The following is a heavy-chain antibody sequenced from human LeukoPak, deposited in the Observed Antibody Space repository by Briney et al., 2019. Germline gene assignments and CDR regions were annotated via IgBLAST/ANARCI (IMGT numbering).Heavy chain of an antibody. V-gene: IGHV3-23*01. J-gene: IGHJ4*02. CDR1: GFNFSSYA. CDR2: IRGSGGSP. Sequence: GGALRLSCAASGFNFSSYAMTWVRQAPAKGLEWVSAIRGSGGSPYYADSEKGRFTISRDNSKNTLDLQMNSLRADDMAVYYCANRDIVVVVAATQDYWGQGTLVTVSS. D-gene: IGHD2-15*01. CDR3: ANRDIVVVVAATQDY.